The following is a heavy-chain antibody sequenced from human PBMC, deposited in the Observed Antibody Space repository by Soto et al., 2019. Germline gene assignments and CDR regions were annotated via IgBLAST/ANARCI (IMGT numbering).Heavy chain of an antibody. J-gene: IGHJ4*02. D-gene: IGHD4-4*01. CDR2: INHSGST. CDR1: GWSFSGYY. Sequence: QVQLQQWGAGLLKPSETLSLTCAVYGWSFSGYYWSWIRQPPGKGLEWIGEINHSGSTNYNPSLKSRVNISVDTSKHQFSLKLSSVTAADPAVYYCARHYRGFDYWGQGTLVTVSS. CDR3: ARHYRGFDY. V-gene: IGHV4-34*01.